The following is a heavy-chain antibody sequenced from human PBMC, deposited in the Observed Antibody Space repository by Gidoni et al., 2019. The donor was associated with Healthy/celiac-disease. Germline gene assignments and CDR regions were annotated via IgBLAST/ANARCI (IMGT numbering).Heavy chain of an antibody. J-gene: IGHJ4*02. V-gene: IGHV4-39*01. CDR1: GGSISSSSYY. Sequence: QLQLQESGPGLVKPSETLSLTCTVSGGSISSSSYYWGWIRQPPGKGLEWIGSIYYSGSTYYTPSLKSRVTISVDTSKNQFSLKLSSVTAADTAVYYCARHREQWLVEFDYWGQGTLVTVSS. CDR3: ARHREQWLVEFDY. CDR2: IYYSGST. D-gene: IGHD6-19*01.